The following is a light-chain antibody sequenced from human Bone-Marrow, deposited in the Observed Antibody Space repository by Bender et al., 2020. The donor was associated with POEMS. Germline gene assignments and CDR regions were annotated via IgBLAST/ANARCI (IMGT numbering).Light chain of an antibody. Sequence: QSALTQPRSVSGSPGQSISISCTGTSSDVGGYNFVSWFQQHPGKAPKLMIYEVNKWPSGVSNRFSGSKSGNTASLTISGLQAEDEADYYCCSYEGLNWVFGGGTKLTIL. CDR2: EVN. V-gene: IGLV2-23*02. CDR3: CSYEGLNWV. CDR1: SSDVGGYNF. J-gene: IGLJ3*02.